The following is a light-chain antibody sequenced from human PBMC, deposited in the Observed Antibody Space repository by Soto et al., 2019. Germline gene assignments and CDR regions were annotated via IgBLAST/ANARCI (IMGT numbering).Light chain of an antibody. CDR3: QQDNSYART. J-gene: IGKJ1*01. V-gene: IGKV1-5*03. Sequence: DIPMTQSPSTLSASVGVSVTITCRASLSISSRLAWYPPKPGKAPQLLVYKASSLECGVPSRFSGRGSGTEFTLTISSLQPDDVATYYCQQDNSYARTFGQGTKVEIK. CDR1: LSISSR. CDR2: KAS.